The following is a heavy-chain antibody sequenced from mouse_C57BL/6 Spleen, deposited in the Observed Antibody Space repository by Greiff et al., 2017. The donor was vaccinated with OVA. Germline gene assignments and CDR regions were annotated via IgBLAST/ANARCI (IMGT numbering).Heavy chain of an antibody. CDR2: INPNNGGT. CDR1: GYTFTDYY. V-gene: IGHV1-26*01. D-gene: IGHD2-2*01. Sequence: VQLHQSGPELVKPGASVKISCKASGYTFTDYYMNWVKQSHGKSLEWIGDINPNNGGTSYNQKFKGKATLTVDKSSSTAYMELRSLTSEDSAVYYCAIYYGYERYFDYWGQGTTLTVSS. CDR3: AIYYGYERYFDY. J-gene: IGHJ2*01.